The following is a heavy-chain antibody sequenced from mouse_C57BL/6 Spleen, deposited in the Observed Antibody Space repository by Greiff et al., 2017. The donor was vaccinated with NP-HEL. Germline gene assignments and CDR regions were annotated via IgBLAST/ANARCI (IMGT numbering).Heavy chain of an antibody. CDR1: GYTFTSYW. CDR2: IDPSDSYT. V-gene: IGHV1-69*01. CDR3: ARGLPHFDY. Sequence: VQLQQPGAELVMPGASVKLSCKASGYTFTSYWMHWVKQRPGQGLEWIGEIDPSDSYTNYNQKFKGKSTLTVDKSSSTAYMQLSSLTSEDSAVYYCARGLPHFDYWGQGTTLTVSS. D-gene: IGHD2-2*01. J-gene: IGHJ2*01.